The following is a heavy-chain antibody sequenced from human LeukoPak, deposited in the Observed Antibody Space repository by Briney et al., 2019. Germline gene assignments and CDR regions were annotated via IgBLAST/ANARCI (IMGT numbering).Heavy chain of an antibody. Sequence: SETLSLTCSVSGGAISRYYWSWIRQPPGKGLEWIGYIYYSGSTNYNPSLKSRVTISVDTSKNQFSLKLSSVTAADTAVYYCASLNAAMVTRPFDYWGQGTLVTVSS. J-gene: IGHJ4*02. CDR2: IYYSGST. D-gene: IGHD5-18*01. CDR1: GGAISRYY. CDR3: ASLNAAMVTRPFDY. V-gene: IGHV4-59*01.